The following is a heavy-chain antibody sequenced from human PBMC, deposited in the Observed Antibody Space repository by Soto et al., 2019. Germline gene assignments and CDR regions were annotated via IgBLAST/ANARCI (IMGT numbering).Heavy chain of an antibody. CDR1: GGSFSGYY. Sequence: SETLSLTCAVYGGSFSGYYWSWIRQPPGKGLEWIGEISHSGSTNYNPSLKSRVTISVDTSKNQFSLKLSSVTAADTAVYYCASGFWSGYAGSYDAFDIWGQGTMVTVSS. CDR2: ISHSGST. J-gene: IGHJ3*02. D-gene: IGHD3-3*01. V-gene: IGHV4-34*01. CDR3: ASGFWSGYAGSYDAFDI.